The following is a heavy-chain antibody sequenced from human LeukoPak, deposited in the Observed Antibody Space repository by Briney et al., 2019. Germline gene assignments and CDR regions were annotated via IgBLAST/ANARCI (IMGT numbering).Heavy chain of an antibody. D-gene: IGHD3-10*01. CDR1: NASVNNNNFY. J-gene: IGHJ4*02. Sequence: RASETLSLTCSVSNASVNNNNFYWAWIRQTPGKGLEWIGAVFYTRRTFYNPSLRSRVTISVDTSKNQFHMRLSSATAAGTAVYFCARHGTNYGLRFDFWGQGTLVTVSS. V-gene: IGHV4-39*01. CDR3: ARHGTNYGLRFDF. CDR2: VFYTRRT.